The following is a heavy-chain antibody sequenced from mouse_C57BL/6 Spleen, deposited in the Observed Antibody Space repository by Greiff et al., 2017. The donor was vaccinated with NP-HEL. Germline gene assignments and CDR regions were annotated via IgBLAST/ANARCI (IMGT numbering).Heavy chain of an antibody. J-gene: IGHJ1*03. V-gene: IGHV5-4*01. CDR3: ARGEVYYYGSSSWYFDV. CDR1: GFTFSSYA. D-gene: IGHD1-1*01. Sequence: EVQLVESGGGLVKPGGSLKLSCAASGFTFSSYALSWVRQTPEKRLEWVATISDGGSYTYYPDNVKGRFTISRDNAKNNLYLQMRHLKSEDTAMYYCARGEVYYYGSSSWYFDVWGTGTTVTVSS. CDR2: ISDGGSYT.